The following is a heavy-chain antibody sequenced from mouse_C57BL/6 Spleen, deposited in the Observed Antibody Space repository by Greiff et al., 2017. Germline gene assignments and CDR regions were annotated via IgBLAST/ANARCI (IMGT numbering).Heavy chain of an antibody. CDR1: GYTFTSYW. D-gene: IGHD1-1*01. J-gene: IGHJ4*01. CDR2: IYPGSGST. V-gene: IGHV1-55*01. CDR3: ARPTTVVEDAMDY. Sequence: VQLQQPGAELVKPGASVKMSCKASGYTFTSYWITWVKQRPGQGLEWIGDIYPGSGSTNYNEKFKSKATLTVDTSSSTAYMQLSSLTSEDSAVYYCARPTTVVEDAMDYWGQGTSVTVSS.